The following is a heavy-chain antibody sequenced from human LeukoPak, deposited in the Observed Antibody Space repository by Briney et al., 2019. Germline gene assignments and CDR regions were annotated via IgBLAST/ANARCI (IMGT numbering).Heavy chain of an antibody. CDR1: GFTFSSYG. CDR3: ANLGTYYDILTGSHRPPYFDY. V-gene: IGHV3-30*18. D-gene: IGHD3-9*01. Sequence: GGSLRLSRAASGFTFSSYGMHWVRQAPGKGLEWVAVISYDGSNKYYADSVKGRFTISRDNSKNTLYLQMNSLRAEDTAVYYCANLGTYYDILTGSHRPPYFDYWGQGTLVTVSS. CDR2: ISYDGSNK. J-gene: IGHJ4*02.